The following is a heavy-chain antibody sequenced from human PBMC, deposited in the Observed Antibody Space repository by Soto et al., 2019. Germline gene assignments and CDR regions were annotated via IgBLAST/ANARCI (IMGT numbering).Heavy chain of an antibody. D-gene: IGHD4-17*01. CDR1: GFTFSSYG. V-gene: IGHV3-33*01. CDR3: ARDDDYGGNPEGYFDY. J-gene: IGHJ4*02. Sequence: QVQLVESGGGVVQPGRSLRLSCAASGFTFSSYGMHWVRQAPGKGLEWVAVIWYDGSNKYYADSVKGRFTISRDNSKNTLYLQMNSLRAEDTAVYYCARDDDYGGNPEGYFDYWGQGTLVTVSS. CDR2: IWYDGSNK.